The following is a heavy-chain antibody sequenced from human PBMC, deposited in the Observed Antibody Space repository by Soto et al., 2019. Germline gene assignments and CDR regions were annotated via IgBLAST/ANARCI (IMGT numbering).Heavy chain of an antibody. D-gene: IGHD5-18*01. CDR2: IFWNDDE. CDR3: VHTGYSYDPSGY. Sequence: QITLKESGPTLVKPTQTLTLTCTFSGCSLTTSGVGVGWIRQPPGKALEWLALIFWNDDERYSPSLNSRLTITKDTSKNQVVLTMTHMDPVDTATYHCVHTGYSYDPSGYWGRGTLVTVSS. V-gene: IGHV2-5*01. CDR1: GCSLTTSGVG. J-gene: IGHJ4*02.